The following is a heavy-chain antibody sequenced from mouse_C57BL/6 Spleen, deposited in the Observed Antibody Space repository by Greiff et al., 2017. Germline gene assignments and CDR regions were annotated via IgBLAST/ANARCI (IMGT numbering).Heavy chain of an antibody. V-gene: IGHV2-9-1*01. J-gene: IGHJ3*01. CDR2: IWTGGGT. CDR1: GFSLTSYA. CDR3: ARREVYGNYEAWFAY. Sequence: QVQLQQSGPGLVAPSQSLTITCTVSGFSLTSYAISWVRQPPGKGLEWLGVIWTGGGTNYNSALKSRLSSSKDNSKSQVFLKMNSLQTDDTARYYCARREVYGNYEAWFAYWGQGTLVTVSA. D-gene: IGHD2-1*01.